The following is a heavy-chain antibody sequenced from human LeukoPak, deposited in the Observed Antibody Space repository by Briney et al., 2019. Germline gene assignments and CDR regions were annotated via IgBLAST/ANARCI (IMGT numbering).Heavy chain of an antibody. D-gene: IGHD6-13*01. Sequence: ASVKVSCKASGYTFTSYDINWVRQATGQGLEWMGWMSPNSGNTGYAQKFQGRVTMTRNTSISTAYMELSSLRSEDTAVYYCARGSKQLGTYGMDVWGQGTTVTVSS. CDR3: ARGSKQLGTYGMDV. V-gene: IGHV1-8*01. CDR2: MSPNSGNT. J-gene: IGHJ6*02. CDR1: GYTFTSYD.